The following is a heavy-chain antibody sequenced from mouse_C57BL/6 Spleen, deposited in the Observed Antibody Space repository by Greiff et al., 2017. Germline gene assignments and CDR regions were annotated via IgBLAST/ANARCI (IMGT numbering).Heavy chain of an antibody. CDR3: ARHQNYDGSSRGYFDV. CDR2: ISNLAYSI. Sequence: EVKVVESGGGLVQPGGSLKLSCAASGFTFSDYGMAWVRQAPRQGPEWVAFISNLAYSIYYADTVTGRFTISRENAKNTLYLEMSSLRYEDTAMYYCARHQNYDGSSRGYFDVWGTGTTVTVAS. V-gene: IGHV5-15*01. D-gene: IGHD1-1*01. CDR1: GFTFSDYG. J-gene: IGHJ1*03.